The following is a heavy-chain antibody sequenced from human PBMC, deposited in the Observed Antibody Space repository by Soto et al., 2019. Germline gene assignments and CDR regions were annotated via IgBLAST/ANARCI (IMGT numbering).Heavy chain of an antibody. Sequence: PSETLSLTCTVSGGSISSSSYYWGWIRQTPGKGLEWIGTIYYMGIAYYNPSLRSRVTISIDTSKNQFSLKLSSVTAADTAIYYCARRAYQVIGWFDPWGQGTLVT. D-gene: IGHD2-2*01. CDR3: ARRAYQVIGWFDP. V-gene: IGHV4-39*01. J-gene: IGHJ5*02. CDR1: GGSISSSSYY. CDR2: IYYMGIA.